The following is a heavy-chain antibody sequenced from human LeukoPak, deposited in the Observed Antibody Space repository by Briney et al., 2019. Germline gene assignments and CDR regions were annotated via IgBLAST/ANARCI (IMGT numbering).Heavy chain of an antibody. CDR2: IYTSGST. V-gene: IGHV4-4*07. CDR1: GGSISSYY. D-gene: IGHD1-26*01. Sequence: PSETLSLTCTVSGGSISSYYWSWIRQPAGKGLEWIGRIYTSGSTKYNPSLKSRVTISVDTSKNQFSLKLSSVTAADTAVYYCARDSYSGSYRVYWGQGTLVTVSS. CDR3: ARDSYSGSYRVY. J-gene: IGHJ4*02.